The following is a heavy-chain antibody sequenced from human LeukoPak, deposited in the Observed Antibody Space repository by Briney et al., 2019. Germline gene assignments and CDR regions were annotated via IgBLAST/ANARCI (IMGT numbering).Heavy chain of an antibody. J-gene: IGHJ4*02. D-gene: IGHD5-24*01. CDR2: ISSNGDST. CDR1: GFSFNTYA. Sequence: GGSLRLSCAASGFSFNTYAMHWARQAPGKGLEYVSAISSNGDSTYYANSVKGRFTISRDNSKKTLFLQIGSLRAEDMAVYYCVRDSGGDAYNDYFDSWGQGTLVTVSS. V-gene: IGHV3-64*01. CDR3: VRDSGGDAYNDYFDS.